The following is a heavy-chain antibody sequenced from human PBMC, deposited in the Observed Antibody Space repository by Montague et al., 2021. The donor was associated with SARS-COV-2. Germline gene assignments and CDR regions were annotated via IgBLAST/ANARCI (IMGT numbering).Heavy chain of an antibody. V-gene: IGHV4-61*01. CDR3: VREKYYFDDSGSK. CDR2: VYHTGST. Sequence: SETLSLTCSVSGVSISSGSYYWSWVRQPPGKGLEWIGYVYHTGSTNYNPSLKSRVTLPIDTSKNQFSLNLTSVTAADTAVYYCVREKYYFDDSGSKWGQGTLVTV. CDR1: GVSISSGSYY. D-gene: IGHD3-22*01. J-gene: IGHJ4*02.